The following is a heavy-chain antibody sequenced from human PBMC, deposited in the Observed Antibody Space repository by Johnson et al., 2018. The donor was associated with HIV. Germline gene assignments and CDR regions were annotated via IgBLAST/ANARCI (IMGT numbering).Heavy chain of an antibody. Sequence: VQLVESGGGVVQPGRSLRLSCAASGFAFGNYGMHWVRQAPGKGLEWVAVISFDGSHKYYTDSVKGLSTISRDNSNNTLYLHMNSLRPDDTGVYYCAKDKFMFLDNPVDAFDVWGQGTMVTFSS. CDR3: AKDKFMFLDNPVDAFDV. CDR2: ISFDGSHK. J-gene: IGHJ3*01. CDR1: GFAFGNYG. D-gene: IGHD3/OR15-3a*01. V-gene: IGHV3-30*18.